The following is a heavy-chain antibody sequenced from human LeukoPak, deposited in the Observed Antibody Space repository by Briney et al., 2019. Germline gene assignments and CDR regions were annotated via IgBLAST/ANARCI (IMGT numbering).Heavy chain of an antibody. Sequence: SETLSLTCTVSGYSISSDYYWGWIRQPPGKGLEWIGSIYHSGSTYYNPSLKSRVTISVDTSKNQFSLKRRSVTAADTALYYCARGKSRGSHIDYWGLGTLVTVSS. CDR2: IYHSGST. V-gene: IGHV4-38-2*02. CDR3: ARGKSRGSHIDY. D-gene: IGHD1-26*01. J-gene: IGHJ4*02. CDR1: GYSISSDYY.